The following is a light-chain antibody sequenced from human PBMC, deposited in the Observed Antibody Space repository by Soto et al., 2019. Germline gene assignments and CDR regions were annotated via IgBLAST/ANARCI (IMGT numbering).Light chain of an antibody. CDR2: GTS. CDR1: NSNIGTGFD. CDR3: QTSDSGLFGLI. V-gene: IGLV1-40*01. J-gene: IGLJ1*01. Sequence: QAVVTQPPSVSWAPGQRVTIACTGNNSNIGTGFDVHWYRHFPGAAPKLLLSGTSHRPSGVPDRFSGSKSGTSASLAITWLQADDEADYYCQTSDSGLFGLIFGTGTKVTVL.